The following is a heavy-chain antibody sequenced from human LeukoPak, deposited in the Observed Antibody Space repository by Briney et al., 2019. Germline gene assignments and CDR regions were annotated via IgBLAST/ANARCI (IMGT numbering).Heavy chain of an antibody. V-gene: IGHV1-18*04. J-gene: IGHJ6*04. CDR2: ISAYNGNT. CDR3: ARRAAAATYYYYYYGMDV. Sequence: GASVKVSCKASGYTFTSYGISWVRQAPGQGLEWMGWISAYNGNTNYAQKLQDRVTMTTDTSTSTAYMELRSLRSDDTAVYYCARRAAAATYYYYYYGMDVWGKGTTVTVSS. CDR1: GYTFTSYG. D-gene: IGHD6-13*01.